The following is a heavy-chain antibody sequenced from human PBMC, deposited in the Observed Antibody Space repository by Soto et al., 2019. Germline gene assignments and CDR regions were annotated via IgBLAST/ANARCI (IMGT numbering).Heavy chain of an antibody. Sequence: EVQLLESGGGLLQPGGSMRLSCAASGFTFSSYAMSWVRQAQCKGLEWVSAISGSVGSTYYADSVKGRFTISRDNSKNTLYLQRNSLRAEDTAVYYWEIAIAYSSGWTFDYLGQGTLVTVSS. V-gene: IGHV3-23*01. CDR1: GFTFSSYA. J-gene: IGHJ4*02. CDR3: EIAIAYSSGWTFDY. D-gene: IGHD6-19*01. CDR2: ISGSVGST.